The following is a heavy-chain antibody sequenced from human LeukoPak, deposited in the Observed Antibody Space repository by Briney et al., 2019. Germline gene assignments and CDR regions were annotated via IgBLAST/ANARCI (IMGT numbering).Heavy chain of an antibody. CDR2: GSSSGST. D-gene: IGHD2-2*01. Sequence: PSETLSLTCTVSGGSVSTARYYWSWIRQTPEKGLEWIGFGSSSGSTYYSPSLKSRVSISVDTSKNQFSLKLSSVTPADTAVYCCARDRGYYVSDSSYHCDCWGQGTLVTVSS. V-gene: IGHV4-61*01. CDR3: ARDRGYYVSDSSYHCDC. J-gene: IGHJ4*02. CDR1: GGSVSTARYY.